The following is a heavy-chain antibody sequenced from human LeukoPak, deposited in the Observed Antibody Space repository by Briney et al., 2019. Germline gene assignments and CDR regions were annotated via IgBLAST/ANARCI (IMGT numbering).Heavy chain of an antibody. CDR2: INPSGGST. J-gene: IGHJ5*02. CDR3: AREGNYGSGSYYNDWFDP. CDR1: GYTFTSYF. D-gene: IGHD3-10*01. Sequence: ASVKVSCKASGYTFTSYFMHWVRQAPGQGLEWMGIINPSGGSTSYAQKFQGRVTMTRDTSTSTVYMELSSLRSEDTAVYYCAREGNYGSGSYYNDWFDPWGQGTLVTVSS. V-gene: IGHV1-46*01.